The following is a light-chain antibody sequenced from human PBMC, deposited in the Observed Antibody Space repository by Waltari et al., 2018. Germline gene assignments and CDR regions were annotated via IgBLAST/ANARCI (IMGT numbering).Light chain of an antibody. CDR2: DVN. CDR1: SSDVGGYNY. CDR3: CSYAGSYIFGV. Sequence: QSALTQPRSVSGSPGQSVTISCTGTSSDVGGYNYVSWYQQHPGKAPKLMIHDVNKRPSGLPDRFSGSKSGNTASLTISGLQAEDEADYYCCSYAGSYIFGVFGGGTKLTVL. V-gene: IGLV2-11*01. J-gene: IGLJ2*01.